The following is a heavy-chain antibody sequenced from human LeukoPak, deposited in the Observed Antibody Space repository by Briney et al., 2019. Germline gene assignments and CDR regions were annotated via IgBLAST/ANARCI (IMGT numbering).Heavy chain of an antibody. Sequence: QAGGSLRLSCAASGFSFSSHEMNWVRQAPGKGLEWVSYISRTGTYTYYSDSVKGRFTISRDNTRNLVFLQMESLRAEDTALYYCARDVITATDTAFWGQGTLVTVSS. CDR1: GFSFSSHE. J-gene: IGHJ4*02. CDR3: ARDVITATDTAF. D-gene: IGHD6-25*01. V-gene: IGHV3-48*03. CDR2: ISRTGTYT.